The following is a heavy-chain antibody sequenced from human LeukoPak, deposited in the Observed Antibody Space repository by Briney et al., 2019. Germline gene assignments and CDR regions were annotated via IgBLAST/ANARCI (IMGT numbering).Heavy chain of an antibody. CDR3: ARHDYSNGCDY. J-gene: IGHJ4*02. CDR2: IDPSDSYT. V-gene: IGHV5-10-1*01. D-gene: IGHD4-11*01. CDR1: GYSFTSYW. Sequence: GESLKISCKGSGYSFTSYWIGWVRKMPGKGLEWMGTIDPSDSYTNYSPSFQGHVTISADKSISTAYLQWSSLKASDTAMYYCARHDYSNGCDYWGQGTLVTVSS.